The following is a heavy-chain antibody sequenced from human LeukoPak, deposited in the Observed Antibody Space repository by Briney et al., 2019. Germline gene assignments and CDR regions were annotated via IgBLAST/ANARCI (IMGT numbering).Heavy chain of an antibody. V-gene: IGHV5-51*01. CDR1: GDGFTSYW. CDR3: ARRPLHSQNWLAP. Sequence: GKSLKISCKGYGDGFTSYWVAGVRQMPGKGLEWMGIIFPGDSDTRYSPSIQGQVTISVDRSISTAYLQWSSLKASDTAIYYCARRPLHSQNWLAPWGQGTLVTVSS. CDR2: IFPGDSDT. J-gene: IGHJ5*02.